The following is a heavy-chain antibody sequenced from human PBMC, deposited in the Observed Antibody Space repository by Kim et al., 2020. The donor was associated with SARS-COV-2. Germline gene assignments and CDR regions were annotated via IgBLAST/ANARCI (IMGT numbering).Heavy chain of an antibody. CDR2: IYYSGST. D-gene: IGHD3-9*01. V-gene: IGHV4-39*01. Sequence: SETLSLTCTVSGGSISSSSYYWGWIRQPPGKGLEWIGSIYYSGSTYYNPSLKSRVTISVDTSKNQFSLKLSSVTAADTAVYYCARQSMDYDILTGYRAVPYWFDPCGQGTLVTVSS. CDR1: GGSISSSSYY. J-gene: IGHJ5*02. CDR3: ARQSMDYDILTGYRAVPYWFDP.